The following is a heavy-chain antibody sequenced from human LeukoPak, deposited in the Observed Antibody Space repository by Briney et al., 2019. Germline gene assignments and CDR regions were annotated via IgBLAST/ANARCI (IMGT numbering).Heavy chain of an antibody. Sequence: GGSLRLSCAASGFAFSSYWMSWVRQAPGKGLEWVANIKQDGSEKYYVDSVKGRFTISRDNAKNSPYLQMNSLRAEDTAVYYCASLTGDILTHYYMDVWGKGTTVTVSS. CDR1: GFAFSSYW. J-gene: IGHJ6*03. V-gene: IGHV3-7*01. CDR2: IKQDGSEK. CDR3: ASLTGDILTHYYMDV. D-gene: IGHD3-9*01.